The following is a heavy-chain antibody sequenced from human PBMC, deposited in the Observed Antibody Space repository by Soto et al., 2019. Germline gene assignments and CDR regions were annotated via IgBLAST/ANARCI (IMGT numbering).Heavy chain of an antibody. D-gene: IGHD2-21*02. Sequence: LSQTLSLTCAISGDSVSSYSAASNCIRQSPSRGLEWLGRTYYRSKWYNDYAVSVKSRITINPDTSKNQFSLQLNSVTPEDTAVYYCARSIVVVTALDYWGQGTLVTVSS. J-gene: IGHJ4*02. CDR2: TYYRSKWYN. CDR3: ARSIVVVTALDY. V-gene: IGHV6-1*01. CDR1: GDSVSSYSAA.